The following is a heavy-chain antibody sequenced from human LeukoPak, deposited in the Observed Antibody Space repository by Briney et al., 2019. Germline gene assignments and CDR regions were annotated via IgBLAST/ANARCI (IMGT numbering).Heavy chain of an antibody. J-gene: IGHJ6*03. CDR3: ARVGCSGSSCYRLRYYMDV. D-gene: IGHD2-15*01. V-gene: IGHV4-39*07. CDR2: LYYGGST. CDR1: GASISNITYY. Sequence: SETLSLTCNVSGASISNITYYWGWIRQPPGKGREWIVSLYYGGSTYCKPSLNSRLTISVDTSKTQSSLNMSSVTAAATAVYYCARVGCSGSSCYRLRYYMDVWGKGTTVTISS.